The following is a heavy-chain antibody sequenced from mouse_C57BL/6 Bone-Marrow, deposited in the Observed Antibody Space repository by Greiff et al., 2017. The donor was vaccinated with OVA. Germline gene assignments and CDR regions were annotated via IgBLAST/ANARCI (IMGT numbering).Heavy chain of an antibody. Sequence: QVQLQQPGAELVKPGASVKLSCKASGYTFTSYWMQWVKQRPGQGLEWIGEIDPSDSYTNYNQKFKGKATLTVDTSSSTAYMQLSSLTSEDSAVYYCARKDYYGSSYADYFDYWGQGTTLTVSS. D-gene: IGHD1-1*01. CDR2: IDPSDSYT. J-gene: IGHJ2*01. CDR3: ARKDYYGSSYADYFDY. CDR1: GYTFTSYW. V-gene: IGHV1-50*01.